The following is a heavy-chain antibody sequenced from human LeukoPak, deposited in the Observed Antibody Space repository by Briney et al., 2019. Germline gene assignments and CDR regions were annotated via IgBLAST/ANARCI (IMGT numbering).Heavy chain of an antibody. D-gene: IGHD3-22*01. CDR2: LSDGGGRT. Sequence: GGSLRLSCAVSGISLGNYGMSWVRKAPGKELEWVAGLSDGGGRTNYADSVKGRFTISRANSKNTLYLQMKSLRVEDTAVYFCAKRGVVIRVILVGFHKEAYYFDSWGQGALVTVSS. V-gene: IGHV3-23*01. CDR3: AKRGVVIRVILVGFHKEAYYFDS. CDR1: GISLGNYG. J-gene: IGHJ4*02.